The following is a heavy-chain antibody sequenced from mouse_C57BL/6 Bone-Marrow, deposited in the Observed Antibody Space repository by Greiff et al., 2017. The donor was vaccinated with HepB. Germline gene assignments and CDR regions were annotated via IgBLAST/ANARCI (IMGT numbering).Heavy chain of an antibody. CDR1: GYTFTSYW. CDR2: IHPNSGST. D-gene: IGHD2-4*01. Sequence: LVESGAELVKPGASVKVSCKASGYTFTSYWMHWVKQRPGQGLEWIGMIHPNSGSTNYNEKFKSKATLTVDKSSSTAYMQLSSLTSEDSAVYYCTRRGIYDYALYYWGQGTTLTVSS. CDR3: TRRGIYDYALYY. J-gene: IGHJ2*01. V-gene: IGHV1-64*01.